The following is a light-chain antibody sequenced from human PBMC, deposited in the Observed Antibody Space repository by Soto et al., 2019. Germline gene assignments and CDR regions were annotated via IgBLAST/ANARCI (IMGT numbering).Light chain of an antibody. CDR2: DAS. J-gene: IGKJ5*01. Sequence: EIVLTQSPATLSLSPGERATLSCRASQSVSSYLAWYQQKPGQAPRLLIYDASNRATGIPARFSGSGSGTGFPPPIRRLEAEDFAVYYCQPRSNWPPITFGQGTRLEIK. CDR3: QPRSNWPPIT. CDR1: QSVSSY. V-gene: IGKV3-11*01.